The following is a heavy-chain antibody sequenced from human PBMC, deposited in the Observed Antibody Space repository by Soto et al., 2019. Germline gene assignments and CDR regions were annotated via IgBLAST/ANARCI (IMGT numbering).Heavy chain of an antibody. V-gene: IGHV1-69*13. CDR1: GGTFSSYA. D-gene: IGHD6-6*01. CDR2: IIPIFGTA. Sequence: SVKVSCKASGGTFSSYAISWVRQAPGQGLEWMGGIIPIFGTANYAQKFQGRVTITADESTSTAYMELSSLRSEDTAVYYCARDCSSSSRNYYYYYGMDVWGQGTTVTVSS. CDR3: ARDCSSSSRNYYYYYGMDV. J-gene: IGHJ6*02.